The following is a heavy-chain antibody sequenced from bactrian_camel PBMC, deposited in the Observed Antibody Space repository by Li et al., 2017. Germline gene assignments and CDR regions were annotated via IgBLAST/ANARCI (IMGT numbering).Heavy chain of an antibody. D-gene: IGHD5*01. Sequence: HVQLVESGGGSVQAGETLRLSCTASRILPNSGYCMAWFRRAPGKERERVASIGSTDTANYADSVRDRFTIFRDRTTLYLQMNSLKPDDTAMYYCALDFISPFDGLGSCSRKYQYAHWGQGTQVTVS. V-gene: IGHV3S55*01. CDR1: RILPNSGYC. CDR2: IGSTDTA. J-gene: IGHJ4*01. CDR3: ALDFISPFDGLGSCSRKYQYAH.